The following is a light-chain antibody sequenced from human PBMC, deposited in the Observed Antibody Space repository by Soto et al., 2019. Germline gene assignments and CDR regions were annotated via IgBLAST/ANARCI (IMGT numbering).Light chain of an antibody. CDR1: QDIRND. CDR2: GAS. CDR3: LQHNAYVLT. J-gene: IGKJ4*01. V-gene: IGKV1-17*01. Sequence: DIQMTQSPSSLSASVGDRVTITCRASQDIRNDLGWYQQKPGKPPKRLIYGASTLQGGVPSRFSGSGFETEFTITISSLQSEDFATYYCLQHNAYVLTFGGGTKVEIK.